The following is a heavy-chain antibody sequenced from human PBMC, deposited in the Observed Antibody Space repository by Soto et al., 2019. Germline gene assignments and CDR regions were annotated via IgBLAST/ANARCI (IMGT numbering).Heavy chain of an antibody. V-gene: IGHV1-18*01. CDR3: ARDADDSIGYF. CDR2: INTYNGNT. CDR1: GYTFNNYG. Sequence: ASVKVSCKASGYTFNNYGISWVRQAPGQGFEWMGWINTYNGNTNYQQKFQDRVTLTADTPTSTAYMQLRSLRSDDTAVYYCARDADDSIGYFWGPGSLVTGSS. J-gene: IGHJ4*02. D-gene: IGHD3-22*01.